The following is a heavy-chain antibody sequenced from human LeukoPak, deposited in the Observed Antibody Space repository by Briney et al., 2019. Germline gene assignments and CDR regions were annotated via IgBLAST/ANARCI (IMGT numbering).Heavy chain of an antibody. D-gene: IGHD2-2*01. CDR3: AKSQRNDQQVVQRIDY. V-gene: IGHV3-23*01. J-gene: IGHJ4*02. CDR2: IIGSGDTT. CDR1: RFTFSTYA. Sequence: PGGSLRLSCTASRFTFSTYAMSWVRQAPGKGLEWVSSIIGSGDTTYYTGSVKGRSTISRDNSKNALYLQMSSLRAEDTAVYYCAKSQRNDQQVVQRIDYWGQGTLVTVSS.